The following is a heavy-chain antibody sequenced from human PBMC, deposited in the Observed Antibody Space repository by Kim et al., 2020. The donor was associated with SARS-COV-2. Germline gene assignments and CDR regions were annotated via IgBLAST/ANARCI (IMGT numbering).Heavy chain of an antibody. D-gene: IGHD2-2*01. J-gene: IGHJ4*02. CDR3: ARGSNYALDS. Sequence: ASVKVSCAASGYTSTTYSMHWVRQAPGQRLEWMGWINGGSGNTKFSQKFQGRVTITRDTSASTAYMELSSLTSEDTAVYFCARGSNYALDSWGQGTLVTV. CDR2: INGGSGNT. CDR1: GYTSTTYS. V-gene: IGHV1-3*01.